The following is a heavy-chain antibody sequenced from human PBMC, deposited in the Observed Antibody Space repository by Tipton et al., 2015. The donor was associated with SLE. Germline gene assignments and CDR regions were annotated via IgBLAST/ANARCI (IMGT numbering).Heavy chain of an antibody. D-gene: IGHD3-3*01. CDR1: GFTFSSYA. V-gene: IGHV3-23*01. CDR2: ISGSGGST. Sequence: GSLRLSCAASGFTFSSYAMSWVRQAPGKGLEWVSAISGSGGSTYYADSVKGRFTISRDNAKNSLYLQMNSLRAEDTAVYYCARGSTIFRHFDYWGQGTLVTVSS. CDR3: ARGSTIFRHFDY. J-gene: IGHJ4*02.